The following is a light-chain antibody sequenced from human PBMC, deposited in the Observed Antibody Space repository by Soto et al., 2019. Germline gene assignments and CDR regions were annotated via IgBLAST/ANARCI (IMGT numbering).Light chain of an antibody. V-gene: IGKV1-39*01. J-gene: IGKJ4*01. Sequence: DIQMTQSPSSLSASVWDKVTITCRASQNVASYLNWYQQKLGTAPKVLIYATSTLKTGVPSRFSGSGSATEFILTITSLQPEDFATYYCQQTYNTPLTFGGGTKVEIK. CDR3: QQTYNTPLT. CDR1: QNVASY. CDR2: ATS.